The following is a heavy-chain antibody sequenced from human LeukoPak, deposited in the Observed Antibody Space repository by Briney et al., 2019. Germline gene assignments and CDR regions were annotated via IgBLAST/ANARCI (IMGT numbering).Heavy chain of an antibody. CDR1: GGSFSGYY. CDR3: ARGSVAATGY. J-gene: IGHJ4*02. CDR2: INHSGST. D-gene: IGHD2-15*01. V-gene: IGHV4-34*01. Sequence: SETLSLTCAVYGGSFSGYYWSWIRQPPGKGLEWIGEINHSGSTNYNPSLKSRVTISVDTSKNQFSLKLSSVTAADTAVYYCARGSVAATGYWGQGTLVTVSS.